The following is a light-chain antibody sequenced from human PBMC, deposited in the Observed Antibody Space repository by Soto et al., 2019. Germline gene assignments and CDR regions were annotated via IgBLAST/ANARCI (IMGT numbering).Light chain of an antibody. CDR2: GAS. J-gene: IGKJ2*01. CDR3: QQYNNWPPT. CDR1: QSVSSN. V-gene: IGKV3-15*01. Sequence: EIVMTQSPATQSVSPGERATLSCRASQSVSSNLAWYQQKPGQAPRLLIHGASTRATGIPARFSGSGSGTEFTLTISSLQSEDFAVYYCQQYNNWPPTFGQGTKLEIK.